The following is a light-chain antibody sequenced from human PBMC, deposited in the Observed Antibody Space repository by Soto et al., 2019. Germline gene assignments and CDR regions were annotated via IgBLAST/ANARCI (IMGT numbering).Light chain of an antibody. J-gene: IGKJ1*01. CDR3: QQYGSSPRT. V-gene: IGKV3-20*01. Sequence: EIVLTQSPATLSLSPGERATLSCRASQSVSSNYLAWYQQKPGQAPRLLIFAASSRNTGIPDRFSGSGSGTNFTLTISRLEPEDFAVYHCQQYGSSPRTFGQGTKVEIK. CDR1: QSVSSNY. CDR2: AAS.